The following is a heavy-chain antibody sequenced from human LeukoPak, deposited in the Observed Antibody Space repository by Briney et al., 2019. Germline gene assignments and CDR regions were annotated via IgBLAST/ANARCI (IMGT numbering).Heavy chain of an antibody. Sequence: SETLSLTCAVSGGSFSGYYWSWIRQPPGKGLEWIGEINHSGSSNYNPSLKSRVTISVDTSKNQFSLKLSSVTAADTAVYYCARLAGGRYGMDVWGQGTTVTVSS. V-gene: IGHV4-34*01. CDR2: INHSGSS. CDR1: GGSFSGYY. CDR3: ARLAGGRYGMDV. D-gene: IGHD3-16*01. J-gene: IGHJ6*02.